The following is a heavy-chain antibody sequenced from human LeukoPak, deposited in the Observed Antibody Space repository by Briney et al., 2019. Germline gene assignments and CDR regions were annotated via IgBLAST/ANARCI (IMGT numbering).Heavy chain of an antibody. CDR2: IYYSGST. J-gene: IGHJ4*02. Sequence: PSQTLSLTCTVSGGSISSGGYYWSWIRQHPGKGLEWIGYIYYSGSTYYNPSLKSRVTISVDTPKNQFSLKLSSVTAADTAVYYCARWANQLLYDYWGQGTLVTVSS. CDR3: ARWANQLLYDY. D-gene: IGHD2-2*02. V-gene: IGHV4-31*03. CDR1: GGSISSGGYY.